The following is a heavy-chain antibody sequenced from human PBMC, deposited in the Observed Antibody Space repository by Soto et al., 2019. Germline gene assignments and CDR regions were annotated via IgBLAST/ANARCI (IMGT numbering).Heavy chain of an antibody. D-gene: IGHD3-22*01. V-gene: IGHV3-30-3*01. Sequence: QVQLVESGGGVVQPGRTLRLSCAASGFTFSDYAVHWVRQAPGKGLQWVAVISYDGSKEYYADSVKGRFTISRDNSNNTVYLQMNSLRAEDTAIYYCAKDQGIVVVITTLDYWGQGPQVTASS. CDR2: ISYDGSKE. CDR3: AKDQGIVVVITTLDY. J-gene: IGHJ4*02. CDR1: GFTFSDYA.